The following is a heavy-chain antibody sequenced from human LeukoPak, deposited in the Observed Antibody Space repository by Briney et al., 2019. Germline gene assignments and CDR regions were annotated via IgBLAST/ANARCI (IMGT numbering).Heavy chain of an antibody. CDR3: TRKYDFWSGYPGYYFDY. CDR2: IRSKGYGGII. CDR1: GFTFGDYA. D-gene: IGHD3-3*01. J-gene: IGHJ4*02. Sequence: GESLRLSCTASGFTFGDYAINWVRQAPGMGLEWVSFIRSKGYGGIIEYAASVKGRFTISRDDSKSIAYLQMNSLKTEDTAVYYCTRKYDFWSGYPGYYFDYWGQGTLVTVSS. V-gene: IGHV3-49*04.